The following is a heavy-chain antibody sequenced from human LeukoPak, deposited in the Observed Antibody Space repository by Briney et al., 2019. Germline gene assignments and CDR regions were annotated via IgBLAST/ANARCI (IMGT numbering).Heavy chain of an antibody. D-gene: IGHD3-22*01. CDR2: INSKRGGR. CDR3: ARDNRTPWDYYDSSAFDY. V-gene: IGHV1-2*06. CDR1: GYTFTAYY. J-gene: IGHJ4*01. Sequence: GASVKVSCEASGYTFTAYYIHWVRQAPGQGLEWMGRINSKRGGRSYAAKLQGRVTMTRDTSISTAYMDLPRLKSDDAAVYYCARDNRTPWDYYDSSAFDYWGHGTLVTVSA.